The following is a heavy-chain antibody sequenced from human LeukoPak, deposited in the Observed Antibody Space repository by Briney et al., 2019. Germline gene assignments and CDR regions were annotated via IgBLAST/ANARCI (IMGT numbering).Heavy chain of an antibody. V-gene: IGHV3-23*01. CDR3: AKGAEIDH. J-gene: IGHJ4*02. CDR1: GFNFNNFA. CDR2: ITGPAGTT. Sequence: GSLRLSFAASGFNFNNFAMSWVRQAPGKGPEWLSAITGPAGTTYYAESVKGRFTISRDYSKSMVYLQMNSLRVEDTAIYYCAKGAEIDHWGQGTLVTVSS.